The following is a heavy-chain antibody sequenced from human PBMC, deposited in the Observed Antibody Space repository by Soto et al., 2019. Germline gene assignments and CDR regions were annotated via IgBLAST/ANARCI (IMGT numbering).Heavy chain of an antibody. Sequence: SETLSLTCTVSGDSISSGDYYWSWIRQPPGKGLEWIGCIYYSGNTYYNPSLKSRVTISVDRSKNQFSLKLSSVTAADTAVYYCARVYYGDYRFDYWGQGTLVTVSS. D-gene: IGHD4-17*01. V-gene: IGHV4-30-4*01. CDR1: GDSISSGDYY. J-gene: IGHJ4*02. CDR3: ARVYYGDYRFDY. CDR2: IYYSGNT.